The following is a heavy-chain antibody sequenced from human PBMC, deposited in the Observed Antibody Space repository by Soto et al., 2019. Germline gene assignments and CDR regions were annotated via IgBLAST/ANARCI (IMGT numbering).Heavy chain of an antibody. CDR3: ARDGAYCGGDCYRIGGMDV. D-gene: IGHD2-21*02. CDR2: IYYSGST. Sequence: SETLSLTCTVSGGYISSYYWSWIRQPPGKGLEWIGYIYYSGSTNYNPSLKSRVTISVDTSKNQFSLKLSSVTAADTAVYYCARDGAYCGGDCYRIGGMDVWGQGTTVTVSS. J-gene: IGHJ6*02. V-gene: IGHV4-59*01. CDR1: GGYISSYY.